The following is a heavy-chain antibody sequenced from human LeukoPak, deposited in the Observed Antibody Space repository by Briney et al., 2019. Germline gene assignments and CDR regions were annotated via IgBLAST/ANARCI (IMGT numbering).Heavy chain of an antibody. J-gene: IGHJ4*02. CDR1: GGSFSGYY. CDR3: ARTRAAAGNDY. CDR2: IYYSGST. D-gene: IGHD6-13*01. Sequence: SETLSLTCAVYGGSFSGYYWSWIRQHPGKGLEWIGYIYYSGSTYYNPSLKSRVTISVDTSKNQFSLKLSSVTAADTAVYYRARTRAAAGNDYWGQGTLVTVSS. V-gene: IGHV4-31*11.